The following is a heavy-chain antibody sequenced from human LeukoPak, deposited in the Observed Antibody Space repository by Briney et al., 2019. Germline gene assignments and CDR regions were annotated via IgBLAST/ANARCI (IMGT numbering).Heavy chain of an antibody. V-gene: IGHV4-59*01. CDR3: ARYCGGDCSYNWYFDL. J-gene: IGHJ2*01. Sequence: SETLSLTCTVSGGSISSYYWSWIRQPPGKGLEWIGYIYSSGTTNYNPSLKSRVTISVDTSKNQFSLKLSSVTAADTAVYYCARYCGGDCSYNWYFDLWGRGTLVTVSS. CDR1: GGSISSYY. D-gene: IGHD2-21*02. CDR2: IYSSGTT.